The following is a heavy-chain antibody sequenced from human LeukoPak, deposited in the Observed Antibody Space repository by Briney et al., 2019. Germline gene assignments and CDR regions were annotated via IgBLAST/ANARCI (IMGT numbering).Heavy chain of an antibody. J-gene: IGHJ4*02. CDR1: GYTFTGYY. D-gene: IGHD3-9*01. CDR2: INPNSGGT. V-gene: IGHV1-2*02. Sequence: ASVKVSCKASGYTFTGYYMHWVRQAPGQGLEWMGWINPNSGGTNYAQKFQGRVTMTRDTSISTAYMELSRLRSDDTAVYYCARDFDSIPLVVTNYFDYWGQGTLVTVSS. CDR3: ARDFDSIPLVVTNYFDY.